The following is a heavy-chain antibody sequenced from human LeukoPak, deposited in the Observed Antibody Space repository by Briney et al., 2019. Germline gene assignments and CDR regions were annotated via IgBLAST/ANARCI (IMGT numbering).Heavy chain of an antibody. D-gene: IGHD6-19*01. Sequence: GGSLRLSCAASGFTFNNYAMSWVRQAPGKGLEWVSGISGSGGSTYYAGSVKGRFTISRDNSKKTLYLQMNSLRAEDTDLYYCAKGRYSSAWYGEGFDFWGQGTLVTVSS. J-gene: IGHJ4*02. CDR3: AKGRYSSAWYGEGFDF. CDR1: GFTFNNYA. CDR2: ISGSGGST. V-gene: IGHV3-23*01.